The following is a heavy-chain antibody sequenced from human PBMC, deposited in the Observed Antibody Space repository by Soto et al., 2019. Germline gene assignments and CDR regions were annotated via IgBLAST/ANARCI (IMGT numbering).Heavy chain of an antibody. CDR2: IIPIFGTA. Sequence: SVKVSCKASGGTFSSYAISWVRQAPGQGLEWMGGIIPIFGTANYAQKFQGRVTMTTDTSTSTAYMELRSLRSDDTAVYYCARDIEMLYVDYWGQGTLVTVSS. CDR3: ARDIEMLYVDY. D-gene: IGHD2-8*01. CDR1: GGTFSSYA. V-gene: IGHV1-69*05. J-gene: IGHJ4*02.